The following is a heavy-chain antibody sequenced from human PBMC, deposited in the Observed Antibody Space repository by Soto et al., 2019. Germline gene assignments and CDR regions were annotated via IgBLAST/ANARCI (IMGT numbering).Heavy chain of an antibody. V-gene: IGHV4-61*05. CDR3: ARGAGYYYYYGMDV. CDR1: GGSISSSSYY. CDR2: IYYSGST. J-gene: IGHJ6*02. D-gene: IGHD6-13*01. Sequence: SETLSLTCTVSGGSISSSSYYWGWIRQPPGKGLEWIGYIYYSGSTNYNPSLKSRVTISVDTSKNQFSLKLSSVTAADTAVYYCARGAGYYYYYGMDVWGQGTTVTVSS.